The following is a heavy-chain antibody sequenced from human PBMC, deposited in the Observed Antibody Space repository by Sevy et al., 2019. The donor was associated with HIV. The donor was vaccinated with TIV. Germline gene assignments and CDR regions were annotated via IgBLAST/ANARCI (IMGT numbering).Heavy chain of an antibody. Sequence: SETLSLTCTVSGGSISSSSYYWGWIRQPPGKGLEWIGSIYYSGSTYYNPSLKSRVTISVDTSKNQSSLKLSSVTAADTAVYYCARLRVGTMVRGVVDYWGQGTLVTVSS. CDR1: GGSISSSSYY. J-gene: IGHJ4*02. D-gene: IGHD3-10*01. CDR2: IYYSGST. CDR3: ARLRVGTMVRGVVDY. V-gene: IGHV4-39*01.